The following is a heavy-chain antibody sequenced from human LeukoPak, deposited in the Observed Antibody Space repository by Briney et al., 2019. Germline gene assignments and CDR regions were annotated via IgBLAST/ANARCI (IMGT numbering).Heavy chain of an antibody. CDR1: GDSISSGYY. Sequence: SETLSLTCAVSGDSISSGYYWGWIRQPPGKGLEWIGSIYHSGSTYYNPSLKSRVTISVDTSKNQFSLKLSSVTAADTAVYYCARRGDYWGQGTLVTVSS. J-gene: IGHJ4*02. V-gene: IGHV4-38-2*01. CDR2: IYHSGST. CDR3: ARRGDY.